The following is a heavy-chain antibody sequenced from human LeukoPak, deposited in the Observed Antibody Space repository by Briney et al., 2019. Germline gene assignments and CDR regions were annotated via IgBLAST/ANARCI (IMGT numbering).Heavy chain of an antibody. CDR1: GGSISSYY. CDR2: IYYSGST. J-gene: IGHJ4*02. V-gene: IGHV4-59*08. Sequence: SETLSLTCTVSGGSISSYYWSWIRQPPGKGLEWIGYIYYSGSTNYNPSLKSQVTISVDTSKNQFSLKLSSVTAADTAVYYCARLRVATNQNLFDYWGQGTLVTVSS. D-gene: IGHD5-24*01. CDR3: ARLRVATNQNLFDY.